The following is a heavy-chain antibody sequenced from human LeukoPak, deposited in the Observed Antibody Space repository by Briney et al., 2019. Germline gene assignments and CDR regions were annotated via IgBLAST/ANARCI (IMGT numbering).Heavy chain of an antibody. CDR3: ARDIGEAAASRDVYYYYGMDV. CDR2: IYYSGST. D-gene: IGHD6-13*01. J-gene: IGHJ6*02. V-gene: IGHV4-31*03. Sequence: SQTLSLTCTVSGGSISSGGYYWSWIRQHPGKGLEWIGYIYYSGSTYYNPSLKSRVTISVDTSKNQFSLKLSSVTAADTAVYYCARDIGEAAASRDVYYYYGMDVWGQGTTVTVSS. CDR1: GGSISSGGYY.